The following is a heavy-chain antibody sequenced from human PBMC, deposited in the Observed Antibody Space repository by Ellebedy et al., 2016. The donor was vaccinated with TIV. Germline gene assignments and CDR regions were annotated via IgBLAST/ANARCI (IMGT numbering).Heavy chain of an antibody. V-gene: IGHV4-59*01. CDR3: ARVRGWVGFDWLPSYYFDY. CDR2: IYYSGST. Sequence: SETLSLTCTVSGGSISSYYWSWIRQPPGKGLEWIGYIYYSGSTNYNPSLKSRVTISVDTSKNQFSLKLSSVTAADTAVYYCARVRGWVGFDWLPSYYFDYWGQGTLVTVSS. D-gene: IGHD3-9*01. CDR1: GGSISSYY. J-gene: IGHJ4*02.